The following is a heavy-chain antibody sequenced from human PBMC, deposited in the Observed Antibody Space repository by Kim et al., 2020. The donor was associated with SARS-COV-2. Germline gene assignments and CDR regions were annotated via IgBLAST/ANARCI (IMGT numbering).Heavy chain of an antibody. V-gene: IGHV4-34*01. CDR3: ARGDGYSSSLGAFDI. CDR1: GGSFSGYY. J-gene: IGHJ3*02. D-gene: IGHD6-13*01. CDR2: INHSGST. Sequence: SETLSLTCAVYGGSFSGYYWSWIRQPPGKGLEWIGEINHSGSTNYNPSLKSRVTISVDTSKNQFSLKLSSVTAADTAVYYCARGDGYSSSLGAFDIWGQG.